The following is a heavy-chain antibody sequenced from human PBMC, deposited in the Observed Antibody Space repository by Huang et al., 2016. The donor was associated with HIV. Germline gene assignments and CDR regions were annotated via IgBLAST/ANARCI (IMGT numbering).Heavy chain of an antibody. Sequence: EVQLVQSGAEVKKPGESLKISWKGFGYSFTSYWIGWVRQMPGKGLEGMGIIYPGYSDNRYTPSFQGPVTISADKSISTAYLKWSSLNASDTAMYYCARLSTTWYFDYWGQGTLVTVSS. D-gene: IGHD1-1*01. J-gene: IGHJ4*02. CDR1: GYSFTSYW. V-gene: IGHV5-51*01. CDR3: ARLSTTWYFDY. CDR2: IYPGYSDN.